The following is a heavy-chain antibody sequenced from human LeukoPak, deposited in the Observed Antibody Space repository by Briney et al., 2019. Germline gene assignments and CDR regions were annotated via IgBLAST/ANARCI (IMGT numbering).Heavy chain of an antibody. V-gene: IGHV4-4*09. CDR1: GASISSYY. J-gene: IGHJ6*03. CDR2: IFPSGSI. CDR3: ARRRDETATAAGYYHMDV. Sequence: SETLSLTCTVSGASISSYYWSWFRRPPGKGLEWIAYIFPSGSINFNPSLKSRVSISVDGSKNNFSLDLSSVTAADTAVYYCARRRDETATAAGYYHMDVWGKGTTVTVSS. D-gene: IGHD3-22*01.